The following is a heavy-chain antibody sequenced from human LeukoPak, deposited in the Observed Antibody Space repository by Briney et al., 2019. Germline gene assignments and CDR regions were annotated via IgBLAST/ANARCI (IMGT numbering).Heavy chain of an antibody. V-gene: IGHV3-7*01. CDR2: IKQDGSEK. CDR1: GFTFSSYW. D-gene: IGHD6-13*01. Sequence: GGSLRLSCAASGFTFSSYWMSWVRQAPGKGLEWVANIKQDGSEKYYVDSVKGRFTISRDNAKNSLYLQMTSRRAEDTAVYYCASPHGSSSSSYWFDPWGQGTLVTVSS. CDR3: ASPHGSSSSSYWFDP. J-gene: IGHJ5*02.